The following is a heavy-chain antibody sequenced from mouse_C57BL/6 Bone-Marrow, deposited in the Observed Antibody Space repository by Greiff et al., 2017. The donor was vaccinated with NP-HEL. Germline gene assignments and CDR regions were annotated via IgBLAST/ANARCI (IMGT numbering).Heavy chain of an antibody. V-gene: IGHV1-62-2*01. J-gene: IGHJ1*03. CDR1: GYTFTEYT. CDR2: FYPGSGSI. D-gene: IGHD1-1*01. Sequence: VKLQGSGAELVKPGASVKLSCKASGYTFTEYTIHWVKQRSGQGLEWIGWFYPGSGSIKYNEKFKDKATLTADKSSSTVYMELSRLTSEDSAVYFCARHASITTVVRYWYFDVWGTGTTVTVSS. CDR3: ARHASITTVVRYWYFDV.